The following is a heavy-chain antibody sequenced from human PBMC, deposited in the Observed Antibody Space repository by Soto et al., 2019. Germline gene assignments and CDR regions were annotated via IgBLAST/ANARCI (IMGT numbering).Heavy chain of an antibody. J-gene: IGHJ2*01. CDR1: GGSFSGYY. V-gene: IGHV4-34*01. CDR3: ARGDHRDLHSFPARRSSDL. Sequence: ETLSLTCAVYGGSFSGYYWTWIRQPPGTGLEWIGEINHSGSTNYNPSLKSRVTISVDTSKNQFSLKLTSVTAADTAVYYCARGDHRDLHSFPARRSSDL. CDR2: INHSGST. D-gene: IGHD4-4*01.